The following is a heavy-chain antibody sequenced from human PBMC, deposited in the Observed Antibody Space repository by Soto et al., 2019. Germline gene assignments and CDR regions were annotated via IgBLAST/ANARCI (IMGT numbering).Heavy chain of an antibody. Sequence: GGSLRISCAASGFTFSSDVMSWVRQAPGKGLEWVSVISGSGGSASYADSVKGRFTISRDNSKNTLSLQMDSLRAEDTAIYYCAITIWGSYRYFDYWGPGTQVTVSS. J-gene: IGHJ4*02. CDR3: AITIWGSYRYFDY. V-gene: IGHV3-23*01. CDR1: GFTFSSDV. CDR2: ISGSGGSA. D-gene: IGHD3-16*02.